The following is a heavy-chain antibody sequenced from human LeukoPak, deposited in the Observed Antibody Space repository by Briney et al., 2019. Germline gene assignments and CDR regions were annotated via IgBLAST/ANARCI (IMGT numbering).Heavy chain of an antibody. CDR2: VSNDGTNR. J-gene: IGHJ4*02. CDR3: ARADTAIDFDY. CDR1: GFSFSDYA. D-gene: IGHD5-18*01. V-gene: IGHV3-30-3*01. Sequence: GGSLRLSCAASGFSFSDYAIHWVRQAPGKGLEWVAGVSNDGTNRLYADSVKGRFTISRDNSKNTLYLQMNSLRAEDTAVYYCARADTAIDFDYWGQGTLVTVSS.